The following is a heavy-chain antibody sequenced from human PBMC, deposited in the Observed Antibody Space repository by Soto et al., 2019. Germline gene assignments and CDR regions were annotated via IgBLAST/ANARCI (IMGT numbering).Heavy chain of an antibody. CDR1: GFTFSSYG. Sequence: QVQLVESGGGVVQPGRSLRLSCAASGFTFSSYGMHWVRQAPGKGLEWVAVIWYDGSNKYYADSVKGRFTISRDNSKNTLYLQMNSLIAEDTAVYYCARVGDYSDYWGQGTLVTVSS. V-gene: IGHV3-33*01. D-gene: IGHD3-10*01. CDR3: ARVGDYSDY. CDR2: IWYDGSNK. J-gene: IGHJ4*02.